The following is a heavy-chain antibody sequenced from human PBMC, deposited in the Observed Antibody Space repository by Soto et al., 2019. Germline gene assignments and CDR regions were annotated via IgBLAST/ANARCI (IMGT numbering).Heavy chain of an antibody. D-gene: IGHD2-15*01. CDR3: ARQAPNNRGRCAYS. CDR1: GFTFSDYN. Sequence: DVQLVESGGGLVRPGGSLRLSCAASGFTFSDYNMNWVRQSPGKGLEWVASVSSSGTYIYYGDSLEGRFTISRDNAKNSLYLQMISLRPDDTAVYYCARQAPNNRGRCAYSWGQGTLVTVSS. CDR2: VSSSGTYI. V-gene: IGHV3-21*02. J-gene: IGHJ4*02.